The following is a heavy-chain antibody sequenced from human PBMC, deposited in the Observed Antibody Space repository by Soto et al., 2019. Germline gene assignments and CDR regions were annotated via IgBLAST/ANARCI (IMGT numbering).Heavy chain of an antibody. D-gene: IGHD6-13*01. CDR3: ARAPPRGIAAPGTWGSGMDV. V-gene: IGHV3-30-3*01. CDR1: GFSFSSYA. Sequence: GGSPRLSCAASGFSFSSYAMHWVRQAPGKGLEWVAVISYDGSNTYYADSVKGRITISRDSSKNMVYLQMNSLRAEDTAVYYCARAPPRGIAAPGTWGSGMDVWGQGTTVTVSS. CDR2: ISYDGSNT. J-gene: IGHJ6*02.